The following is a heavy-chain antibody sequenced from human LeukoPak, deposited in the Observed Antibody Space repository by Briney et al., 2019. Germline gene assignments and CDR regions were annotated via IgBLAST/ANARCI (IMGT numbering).Heavy chain of an antibody. J-gene: IGHJ4*02. D-gene: IGHD2-21*02. CDR1: GFTFSSYG. V-gene: IGHV3-30*02. Sequence: GGSLRLSCAASGFTFSSYGMHWVRQAPGKGLEWVAFIRYDGSNKYYADSVKGRFTISRDNSKNTLYLQMNSLRAEDTAVYYCARGPDCGGDCYRGGSFDYWGQGTLVTVSS. CDR2: IRYDGSNK. CDR3: ARGPDCGGDCYRGGSFDY.